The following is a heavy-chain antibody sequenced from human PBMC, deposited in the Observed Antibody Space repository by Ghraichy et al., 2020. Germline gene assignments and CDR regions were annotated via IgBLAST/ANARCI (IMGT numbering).Heavy chain of an antibody. CDR1: GFTISSYG. D-gene: IGHD2-15*01. CDR2: ISGSGDST. Sequence: GGSLRLSCAASGFTISSYGMSWVRQAPGKGLEWVSRISGSGDSTNYADSVKGRFTISRDNFKNTLYLQMNSLIAEDTAVYYSAKWSCSDGRCYFDYWGQGTLVTVSS. CDR3: AKWSCSDGRCYFDY. V-gene: IGHV3-23*01. J-gene: IGHJ4*02.